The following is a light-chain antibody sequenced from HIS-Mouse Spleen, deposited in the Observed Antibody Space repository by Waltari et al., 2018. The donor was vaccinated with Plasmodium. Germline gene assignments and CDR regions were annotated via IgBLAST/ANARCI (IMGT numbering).Light chain of an antibody. CDR3: YSTDSSGNHRV. V-gene: IGLV3-10*01. CDR1: ALPKKY. J-gene: IGLJ3*02. CDR2: EDS. Sequence: SYELTQPPSVSVSPGQTARITCSGDALPKKYAYWYQQKSVQAPVLVIYEDSKRPSGIPERCSGSSSGTMATLTISGAQVEDEADYYCYSTDSSGNHRVFGGGTKLTVL.